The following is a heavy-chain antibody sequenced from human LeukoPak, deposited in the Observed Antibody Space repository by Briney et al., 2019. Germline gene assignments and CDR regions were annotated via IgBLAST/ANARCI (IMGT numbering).Heavy chain of an antibody. V-gene: IGHV4-4*07. Sequence: PSETLSLTCTVSGGSMNQYYWSWIRQPAGKGLEWIGRIYSTGTTYYKPSLKSRVTMSVDTSHNQFFLKLNSVTAADTAVYYCAREARSGYEGFWSDPWGQGTVVTVSS. CDR1: GGSMNQYY. D-gene: IGHD5-12*01. CDR2: IYSTGTT. J-gene: IGHJ5*02. CDR3: AREARSGYEGFWSDP.